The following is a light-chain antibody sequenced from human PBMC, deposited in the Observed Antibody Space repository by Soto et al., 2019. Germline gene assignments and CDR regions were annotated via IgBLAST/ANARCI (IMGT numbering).Light chain of an antibody. J-gene: IGKJ2*01. Sequence: EIVLTQSPGTLSLSPGQRATLSCRASQSISRSYLAWYQHKRCQAPRLLMFGTGSRSTRIPDRFSVTGSGTDFTLIINRLEPEDFAVYYCQQYSGTPHTFGQGTKLEIK. CDR1: QSISRSY. CDR2: GTG. CDR3: QQYSGTPHT. V-gene: IGKV3-20*01.